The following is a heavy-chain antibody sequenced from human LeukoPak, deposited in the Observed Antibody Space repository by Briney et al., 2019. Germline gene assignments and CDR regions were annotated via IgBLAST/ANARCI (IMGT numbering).Heavy chain of an antibody. CDR2: IIPIFGTA. Sequence: SVKVSCKASGGTFSSYAISWVRQAPGQGLEWMGGIIPIFGTANYAQKFQGRVTITADESTSTAYMELSSLRSEDTAVYYCAIDRRVGLIEMATITDWYFDLWGRGTLVTVSS. CDR1: GGTFSSYA. D-gene: IGHD5-24*01. CDR3: AIDRRVGLIEMATITDWYFDL. J-gene: IGHJ2*01. V-gene: IGHV1-69*13.